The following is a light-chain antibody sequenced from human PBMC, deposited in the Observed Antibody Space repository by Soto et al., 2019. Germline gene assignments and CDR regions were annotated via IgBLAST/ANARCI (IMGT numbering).Light chain of an antibody. CDR3: QQLNSYPA. CDR1: QAISSY. V-gene: IGKV1-9*01. Sequence: DIQLTQSPSFLSASVGDRVTITCRASQAISSYLAWYQQKPGKAPKLLIFGASTLQSGVPSRFSGSGFGTEFTLTISSLQPEDFATYYCQQLNSYPAFGQGTKLEIK. J-gene: IGKJ2*01. CDR2: GAS.